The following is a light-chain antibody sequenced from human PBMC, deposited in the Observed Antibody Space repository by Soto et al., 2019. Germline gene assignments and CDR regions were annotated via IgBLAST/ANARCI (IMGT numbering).Light chain of an antibody. CDR1: QSLLHSNGYNY. V-gene: IGKV2-28*01. J-gene: IGKJ1*01. CDR3: MQALQTPRT. Sequence: DIVMTQSPLSLTVTPGEPASISCRSSQSLLHSNGYNYLDWYLQKPGQSPQLLIYLGSNRASGVPDRFSGSGSGTDFTLTISRVEAEDVGVYYCMQALQTPRTFGQGTKVEIK. CDR2: LGS.